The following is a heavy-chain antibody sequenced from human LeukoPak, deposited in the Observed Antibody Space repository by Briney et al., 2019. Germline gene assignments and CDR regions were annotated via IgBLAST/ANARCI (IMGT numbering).Heavy chain of an antibody. CDR2: IYYSGST. CDR3: ARSLRVGASSRFDY. J-gene: IGHJ4*02. D-gene: IGHD1-26*01. V-gene: IGHV4-39*01. Sequence: PSETLSLTCTVSGGSISSSSYYWGWIRQPPGKGLEWIGSIYYSGSTYYNPSLKSRVTISVDTSKNQFSLKLSSVTAADTAVYYCARSLRVGASSRFDYWGQGTLVTVPS. CDR1: GGSISSSSYY.